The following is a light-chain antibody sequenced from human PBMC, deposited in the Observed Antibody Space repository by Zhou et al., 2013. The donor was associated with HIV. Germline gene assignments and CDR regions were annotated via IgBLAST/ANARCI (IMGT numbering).Light chain of an antibody. CDR3: LHDYNYPWT. J-gene: IGKJ1*01. CDR1: QSINNW. Sequence: IQMTQSPPTLSASVGDRVTIACRASQSINNWLAWYQQRPGKAPKLLIYGASRLHSGVPSRFSGSGSGTDFTLTINSLQPEDFATYYCLHDYNYPWTFGQGTKVEIK. V-gene: IGKV1-6*01. CDR2: GAS.